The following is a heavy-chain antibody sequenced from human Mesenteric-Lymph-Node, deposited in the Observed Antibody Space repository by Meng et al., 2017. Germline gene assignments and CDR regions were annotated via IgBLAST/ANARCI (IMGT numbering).Heavy chain of an antibody. D-gene: IGHD5-12*01. CDR3: TRVVASIKTFDY. J-gene: IGHJ4*02. CDR1: GDSVSSNSAA. Sequence: SQTLSLTCVISGDSVSSNSAAWNWIRQSPSRGLEWLGRTYYRSKWYSDYAVSVKSRITVNSDTSKNQFSLQLTSVTPEDTAVYYCTRVVASIKTFDYWGQGILVTV. CDR2: TYYRSKWYS. V-gene: IGHV6-1*01.